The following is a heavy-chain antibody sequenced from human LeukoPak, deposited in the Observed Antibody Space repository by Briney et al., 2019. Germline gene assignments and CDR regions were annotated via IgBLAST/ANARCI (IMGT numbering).Heavy chain of an antibody. CDR1: GGSISSSSHY. Sequence: NPPETLSLTCTVSGGSISSSSHYWAWIRQPPGKGLEWIGNIYYSGSTFYNPSLKSRVTISVDRSKNQFSLKLSSVTAADTAVYYCASALENAVIPDYWGQGTLVTVSS. V-gene: IGHV4-39*07. D-gene: IGHD2-21*01. CDR3: ASALENAVIPDY. J-gene: IGHJ4*02. CDR2: IYYSGST.